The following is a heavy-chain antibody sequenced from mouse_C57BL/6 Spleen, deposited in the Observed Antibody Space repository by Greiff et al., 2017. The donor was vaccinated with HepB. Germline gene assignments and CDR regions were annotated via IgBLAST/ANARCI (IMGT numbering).Heavy chain of an antibody. CDR3: ARYPSSHWYFDV. Sequence: VKLMESGPELVKPGASVKISCKASGYAFSSSWMNWVKQRPGKGLEWIGRIYPGDGDTNYNGKFKGKATLTADKSSSTAYMQLSSLTSEDSAVYFCARYPSSHWYFDVWGTGTTVTVSS. V-gene: IGHV1-82*01. CDR1: GYAFSSSW. J-gene: IGHJ1*03. CDR2: IYPGDGDT. D-gene: IGHD1-1*01.